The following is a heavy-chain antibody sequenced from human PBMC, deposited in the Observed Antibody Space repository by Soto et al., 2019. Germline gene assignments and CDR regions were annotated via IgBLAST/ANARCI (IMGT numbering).Heavy chain of an antibody. V-gene: IGHV3-30*18. CDR2: ISYDGSNK. CDR1: GFTFSSYG. CDR3: AKENGYSSGWYGGYYGMDV. J-gene: IGHJ6*02. Sequence: VGSLRLSCAPSGFTFSSYGMHWVRQAPGKGLEWVAVISYDGSNKYYADSVKGRFTISRDNSKNTLYLQMNSLRAEDTAVYYCAKENGYSSGWYGGYYGMDVWGQGTTVTVSS. D-gene: IGHD6-19*01.